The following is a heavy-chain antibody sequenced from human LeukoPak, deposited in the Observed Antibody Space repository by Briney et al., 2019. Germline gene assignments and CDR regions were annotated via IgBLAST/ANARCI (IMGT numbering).Heavy chain of an antibody. V-gene: IGHV4-61*08. CDR3: ATYRGGGGGVGY. Sequence: PSETLSLTCAVSGASTTGGYYWPWIRPPPGKGLEWIGYLGNPNYNPSLKSRVTISGDRSKNQFSLKLNSVTTADTAVYFCATYRGGGGGVGYWGQGTLVTVSS. CDR2: LGNP. J-gene: IGHJ4*02. CDR1: GASTTGGYY. D-gene: IGHD3-10*01.